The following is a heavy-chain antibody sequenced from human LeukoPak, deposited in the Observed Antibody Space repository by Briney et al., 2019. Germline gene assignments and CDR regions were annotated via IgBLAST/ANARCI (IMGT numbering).Heavy chain of an antibody. CDR3: ARKNDYGASYYIDI. J-gene: IGHJ6*03. V-gene: IGHV4-31*03. CDR2: LSYSGST. CDR1: GGSITSGGYY. Sequence: PSETLSLTCTVSGGSITSGGYYWNWIRQSPGKGLEWIGFLSYSGSTNYNPSLKSRLSMSVDTSKNQFSLRLNSLTAADTAVYYCARKNDYGASYYIDIWGKGTAVTVSS. D-gene: IGHD4-17*01.